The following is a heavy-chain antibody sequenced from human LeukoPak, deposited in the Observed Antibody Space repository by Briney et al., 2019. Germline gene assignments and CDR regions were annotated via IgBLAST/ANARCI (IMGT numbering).Heavy chain of an antibody. D-gene: IGHD1-26*01. CDR1: GYTFTSYD. J-gene: IGHJ5*02. Sequence: ASVKVSCKASGYTFTSYDINWVRQATGQGLEWMGWMNPNSGNTGYAQKFQDRVTITRDTSITTAYMELSSLRSEDTAVYYCARGNGTYMFDPWGQGTLVIVSS. V-gene: IGHV1-8*01. CDR3: ARGNGTYMFDP. CDR2: MNPNSGNT.